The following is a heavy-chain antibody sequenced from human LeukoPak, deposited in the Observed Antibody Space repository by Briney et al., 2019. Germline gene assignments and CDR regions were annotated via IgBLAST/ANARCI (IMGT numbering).Heavy chain of an antibody. CDR1: GGSISSYY. D-gene: IGHD5-24*01. CDR2: IYHSGST. V-gene: IGHV4-59*01. CDR3: ARGRDGYTKVFDH. J-gene: IGHJ4*02. Sequence: SETLSLTCTVSGGSISSYYWSWIRQPPGKGLDWIGYIYHSGSTNYSPSLKSRVTMSVDTSKNQFSLKLSSVTAADTAVYYCARGRDGYTKVFDHWGQGTLVTVSS.